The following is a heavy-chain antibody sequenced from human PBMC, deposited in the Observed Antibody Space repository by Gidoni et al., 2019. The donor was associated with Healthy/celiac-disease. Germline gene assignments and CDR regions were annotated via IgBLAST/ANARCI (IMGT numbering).Heavy chain of an antibody. CDR1: GFTLSSYS. Sequence: EVQLVESGGGLVQPGGSLRLSCAASGFTLSSYSMNWVRHAPGNGREWVAYISSSSSTIYYAYSVKGRFTISRDNAKNSLYLQMNSLRDEDTAVYYCARLGSGGSNYYYYYGMDVWGQGTTVTVSS. D-gene: IGHD4-4*01. CDR3: ARLGSGGSNYYYYYGMDV. V-gene: IGHV3-48*02. J-gene: IGHJ6*02. CDR2: ISSSSSTI.